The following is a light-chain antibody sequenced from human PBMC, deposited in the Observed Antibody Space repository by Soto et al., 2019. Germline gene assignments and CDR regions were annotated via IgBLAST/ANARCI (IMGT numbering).Light chain of an antibody. CDR3: QHFDDSVT. CDR1: HSVSRTY. J-gene: IGKJ5*01. V-gene: IGKV3-20*01. Sequence: EIVLTQSPGTLSLSPGERATLSCRASHSVSRTYLAWYQQKPGQAPRLLIYGTSDRATGTPDRFSGSGCGKDFPLTISRLEPEDSAVFYCQHFDDSVTFAKGTRLKIK. CDR2: GTS.